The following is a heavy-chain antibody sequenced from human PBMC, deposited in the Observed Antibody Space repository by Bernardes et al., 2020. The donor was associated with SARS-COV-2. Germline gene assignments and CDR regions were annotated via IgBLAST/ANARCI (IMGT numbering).Heavy chain of an antibody. J-gene: IGHJ5*02. Sequence: GGSLRLSCAASGFTLSSHWMHWVRQVPGKGLVWVARINRDGSRTNYADSVEGRFSISRDNAENTLFLEMHSLRDDDTALYFCVREASYYGNGNWFDIWGQGTPVTISS. D-gene: IGHD3-10*01. CDR1: GFTLSSHW. CDR3: VREASYYGNGNWFDI. CDR2: INRDGSRT. V-gene: IGHV3-74*01.